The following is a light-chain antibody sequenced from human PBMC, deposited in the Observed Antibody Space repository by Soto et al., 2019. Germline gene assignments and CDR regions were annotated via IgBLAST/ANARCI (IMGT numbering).Light chain of an antibody. CDR3: VQGTHWPPFT. CDR2: QVS. V-gene: IGKV2-30*01. J-gene: IGKJ2*01. CDR1: QTFVYRDGNTY. Sequence: VVMTQSPLSLPVTLGQPASISCKSSQTFVYRDGNTYLNWIQQRPGQSPRRLIYQVSHRDSGVPDRFSGSGSGTDFTLKISRVEAEDVVVYYCVQGTHWPPFTFGQGTKLEIK.